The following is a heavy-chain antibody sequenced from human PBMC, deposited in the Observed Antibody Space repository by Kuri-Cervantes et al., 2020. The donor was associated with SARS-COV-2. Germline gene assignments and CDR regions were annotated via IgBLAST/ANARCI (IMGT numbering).Heavy chain of an antibody. CDR1: GGSFSGYY. V-gene: IGHV4-34*01. CDR2: INHSGST. D-gene: IGHD3-9*01. J-gene: IGHJ4*02. Sequence: GSLRLSCAVYGGSFSGYYWSWIRQPPGKGLEWIGEINHSGSTNYNPSLKSRVTISVGTSKNQFSLKLSSVTAADTAVYYCARVSYDILTGYYLSPTFDYWGQGTLVTVSS. CDR3: ARVSYDILTGYYLSPTFDY.